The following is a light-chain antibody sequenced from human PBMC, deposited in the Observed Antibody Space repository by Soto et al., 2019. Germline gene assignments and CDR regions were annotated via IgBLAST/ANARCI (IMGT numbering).Light chain of an antibody. CDR1: SSNIGAGYD. J-gene: IGLJ3*02. Sequence: QSVLTQPPSVSGAPGQRVTISCTGSSSNIGAGYDVHWYQQLPGTAPKLLIYGNSNRPSGVPDRFSGSKSGTSASLAITGLXXEXXXXYYCQSYDSSLSGSVFGGGTKVTVL. CDR3: QSYDSSLSGSV. V-gene: IGLV1-40*01. CDR2: GNS.